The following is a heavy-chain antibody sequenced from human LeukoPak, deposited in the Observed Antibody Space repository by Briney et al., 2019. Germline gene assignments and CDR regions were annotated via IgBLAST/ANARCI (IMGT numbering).Heavy chain of an antibody. V-gene: IGHV1-69*13. CDR3: ARAPRRVGLILLLRYYMDV. D-gene: IGHD3-22*01. CDR2: IIPIFGTA. J-gene: IGHJ6*03. Sequence: ASVKVSCKASGGTFSSYAISWVRQAPRQGLEWRGGIIPIFGTANYAQKFQGRVTITAYESTSTAYMELSSLRSEDTAVYYCARAPRRVGLILLLRYYMDVWGKGTTVTVSS. CDR1: GGTFSSYA.